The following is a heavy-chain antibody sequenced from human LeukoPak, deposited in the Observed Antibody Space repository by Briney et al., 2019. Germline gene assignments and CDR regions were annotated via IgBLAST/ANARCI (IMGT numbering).Heavy chain of an antibody. CDR1: LGSISSYY. J-gene: IGHJ3*02. CDR3: ARVRVVGALDAFDI. V-gene: IGHV4-59*01. D-gene: IGHD1-26*01. Sequence: SETLSLTCTVSLGSISSYYWSWIRQPPGKGLEWIGYIYYSGSTSYNPSLKSRVTISVDTSKNQFSLKLSSVTAADTAVYYCARVRVVGALDAFDIWGQGTMVTVSS. CDR2: IYYSGST.